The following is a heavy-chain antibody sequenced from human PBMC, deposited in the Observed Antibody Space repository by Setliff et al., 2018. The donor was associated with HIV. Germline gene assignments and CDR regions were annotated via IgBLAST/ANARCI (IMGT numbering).Heavy chain of an antibody. Sequence: SVKVSCKASGGTFSSYAISWVRQAPGQGLEWMGGIIPILGIANYAQKFQGRVTITADKSTSTAYMELSSLRSEDTAVYYCARDHIAVAGTKYFQHWGQGTLVTVSS. CDR1: GGTFSSYA. CDR3: ARDHIAVAGTKYFQH. CDR2: IIPILGIA. D-gene: IGHD6-19*01. J-gene: IGHJ1*01. V-gene: IGHV1-69*10.